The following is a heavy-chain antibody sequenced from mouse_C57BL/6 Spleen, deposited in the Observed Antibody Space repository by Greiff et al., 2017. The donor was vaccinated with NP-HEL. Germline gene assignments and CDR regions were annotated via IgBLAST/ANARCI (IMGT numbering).Heavy chain of an antibody. CDR2: INPNNGGT. CDR1: GYTFTDYN. V-gene: IGHV1-18*01. Sequence: EVKVVESGPELVKPGASVKIPCKASGYTFTDYNMDWVKQSHGKSLEWIGDINPNNGGTIYNQKFKGKATLTVDKSSSTAYMELRSLTSEDTAVYYCATQLDWYFDVWGTGTTVTVSS. J-gene: IGHJ1*03. CDR3: ATQLDWYFDV.